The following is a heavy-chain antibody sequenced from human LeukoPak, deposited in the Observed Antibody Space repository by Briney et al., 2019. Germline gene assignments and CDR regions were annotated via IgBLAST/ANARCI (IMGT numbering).Heavy chain of an antibody. J-gene: IGHJ4*02. CDR2: ISSSSSYI. CDR1: GFTFSSYS. D-gene: IGHD2-8*01. CDR3: ARALYGYYFDY. Sequence: GGSLRLSCAASGFTFSSYSMNWVRQAPGKGLEWVSSISSSSSYIYYADSVKGRFTISRDNAKNSLYLQVNSLRAEDTAVYYCARALYGYYFDYWGQGTLVTVSS. V-gene: IGHV3-21*01.